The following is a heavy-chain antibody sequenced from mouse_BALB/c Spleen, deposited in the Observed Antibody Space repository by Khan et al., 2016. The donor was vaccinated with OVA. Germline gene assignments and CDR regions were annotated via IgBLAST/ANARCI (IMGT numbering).Heavy chain of an antibody. Sequence: QVQLKESGPGLVAPSQTLSIICTVSGFSLTNYGVYWVRQPPGKGLEWLGVMWAGGSTNYNSALMSRLSISIDNSTSHVFLILNSMLTADTATTYCDRPYYGSAWFAYWGQGTLVTVSA. J-gene: IGHJ3*01. CDR3: DRPYYGSAWFAY. CDR2: MWAGGST. D-gene: IGHD1-1*01. V-gene: IGHV2-9*02. CDR1: GFSLTNYG.